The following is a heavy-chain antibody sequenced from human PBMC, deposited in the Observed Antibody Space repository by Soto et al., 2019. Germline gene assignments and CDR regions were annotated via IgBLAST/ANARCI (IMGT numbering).Heavy chain of an antibody. Sequence: SETLSLTCAVSSGSISSSNWWSWVRQPPGKGLEWIGEIYHSGSTNYNPSLKGRVTISVDKSKNQFSLKLSSVTAADTAVYYCARSWVGTNWFDPWGQGTLVTVSS. CDR2: IYHSGST. J-gene: IGHJ5*02. V-gene: IGHV4-4*02. D-gene: IGHD2-15*01. CDR3: ARSWVGTNWFDP. CDR1: SGSISSSNW.